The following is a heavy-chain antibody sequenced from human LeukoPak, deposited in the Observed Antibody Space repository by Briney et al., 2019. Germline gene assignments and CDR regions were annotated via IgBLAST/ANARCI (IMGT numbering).Heavy chain of an antibody. CDR3: ARDLAGGWYRAFHY. D-gene: IGHD6-19*01. CDR1: GGSISSYY. V-gene: IGHV4-59*01. J-gene: IGHJ4*02. CDR2: IYYSGST. Sequence: PSETLSLTCTASGGSISSYYWSWIRQPPGKGLEWIGYIYYSGSTNYNPSLKSRVTISVDTSKNQFSLKLSSVTAADTAVYYCARDLAGGWYRAFHYWGQGTLVTVSS.